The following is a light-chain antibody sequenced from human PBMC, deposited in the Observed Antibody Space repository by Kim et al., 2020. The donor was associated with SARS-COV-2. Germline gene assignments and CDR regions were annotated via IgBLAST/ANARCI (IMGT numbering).Light chain of an antibody. CDR2: GAS. Sequence: EIVMTQSPATLSVSPWERATLSCRASQSISSKLAWYQQKPGQAPRLLIYGASTRATDIPARFSASGSGTEFALTISSLQSEDFAVYYCQQYNDWPPGYTFGQGTKLEI. CDR3: QQYNDWPPGYT. V-gene: IGKV3-15*01. J-gene: IGKJ2*01. CDR1: QSISSK.